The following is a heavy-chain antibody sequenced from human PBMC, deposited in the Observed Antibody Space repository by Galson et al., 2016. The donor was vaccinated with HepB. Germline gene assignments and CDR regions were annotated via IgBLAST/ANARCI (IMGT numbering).Heavy chain of an antibody. CDR3: ARSQISGVVNGPY. V-gene: IGHV3-30*14. Sequence: SLRLSCAASGFTFSGRWMSWVRQAPGKGLEWVAVASFDGSNRFYAESVKGRFTISRDSSKNTLYLQMNNLRAEDTAVYYCARSQISGVVNGPYWGQGTLVTVSS. D-gene: IGHD3-3*01. CDR1: GFTFSGRW. J-gene: IGHJ4*02. CDR2: ASFDGSNR.